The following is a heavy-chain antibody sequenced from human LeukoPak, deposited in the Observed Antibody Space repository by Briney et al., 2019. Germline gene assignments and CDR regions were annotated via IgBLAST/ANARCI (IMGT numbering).Heavy chain of an antibody. CDR3: ARGSGYYGSGSYLAY. Sequence: PSETLSLTCTVSGGSISSYYWSWIRQPPGKGLEWIGYIYYSGSTSYNPSLKSRVTISVDTSKNQFSLKLSSVTAADTAVYYCARGSGYYGSGSYLAYWGQGTLVTVSS. V-gene: IGHV4-59*01. CDR1: GGSISSYY. J-gene: IGHJ4*02. D-gene: IGHD3-10*01. CDR2: IYYSGST.